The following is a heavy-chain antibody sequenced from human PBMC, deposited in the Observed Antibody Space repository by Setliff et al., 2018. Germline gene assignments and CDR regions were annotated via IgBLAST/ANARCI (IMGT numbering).Heavy chain of an antibody. D-gene: IGHD2-8*01. CDR1: GYTFSDYI. Sequence: ASVKVSCKASGYTFSDYIINWVRQAPGQGLEWVGWISPYTGKTYFAQKLQGRVTMTTDTSTGIAYMELRSLRSDDTAIYFCARLVRYCTKVACQRLPGTEHWGQGTLVTVSS. CDR2: ISPYTGKT. CDR3: ARLVRYCTKVACQRLPGTEH. V-gene: IGHV1-18*01. J-gene: IGHJ4*02.